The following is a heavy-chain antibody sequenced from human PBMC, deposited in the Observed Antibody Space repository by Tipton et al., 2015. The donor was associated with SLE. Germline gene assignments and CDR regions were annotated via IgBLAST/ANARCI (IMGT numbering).Heavy chain of an antibody. CDR1: GGSFSGYY. Sequence: TLSLTCAVYGGSFSGYYWSWNRQPPGKGLEWIGELKHGGSTNYNPSLKSRVTILVDTSKNQFSLKLRSVTAADTAVYYCAKGRQKNFADHAYWGQGTLVTVSS. CDR2: LKHGGST. CDR3: AKGRQKNFADHAY. V-gene: IGHV4-34*01. J-gene: IGHJ4*02. D-gene: IGHD1-14*01.